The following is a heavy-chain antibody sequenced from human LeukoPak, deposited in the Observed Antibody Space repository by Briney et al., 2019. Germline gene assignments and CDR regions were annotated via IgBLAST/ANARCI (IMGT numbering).Heavy chain of an antibody. CDR2: INPNTGGT. J-gene: IGHJ4*02. D-gene: IGHD3-3*01. CDR3: ARRYDFWSGYPTAFDY. Sequence: ASVKVSCKASGYTFTGYYIHWVRQAPGQGLEWMGFINPNTGGTSYAQKFQARVTMTRDTSISTAYMELSGLRSDDTAVYYSARRYDFWSGYPTAFDYWGQGTLVTVSS. V-gene: IGHV1-2*02. CDR1: GYTFTGYY.